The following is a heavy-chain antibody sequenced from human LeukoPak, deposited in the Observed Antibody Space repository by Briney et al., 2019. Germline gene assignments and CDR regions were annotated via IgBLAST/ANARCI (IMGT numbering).Heavy chain of an antibody. V-gene: IGHV1-46*01. Sequence: GASVKVSCEASGYTFTSYYMHWVRQAPGQGLEWMGIINPSGDSTSYAQKFQGRVTMTRDTSTSTVYMELSSLRSEDTAVYYCALVLGYCSGGSCYGGFDPWGQGTLVTVSS. CDR1: GYTFTSYY. J-gene: IGHJ5*02. D-gene: IGHD2-15*01. CDR3: ALVLGYCSGGSCYGGFDP. CDR2: INPSGDST.